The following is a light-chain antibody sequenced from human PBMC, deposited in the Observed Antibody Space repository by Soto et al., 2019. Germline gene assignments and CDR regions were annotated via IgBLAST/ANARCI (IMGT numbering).Light chain of an antibody. Sequence: QSVLTQPASVSGSPGQSITISCTGTSNDIGAYNYVSWYQQHPGKAPKLMIYDVRNRPSGVSNRFSGSKSGNTASLTISGLHTEDEADYYCSSDVSRSTLVFGTGTKVTVL. J-gene: IGLJ1*01. V-gene: IGLV2-14*01. CDR3: SSDVSRSTLV. CDR1: SNDIGAYNY. CDR2: DVR.